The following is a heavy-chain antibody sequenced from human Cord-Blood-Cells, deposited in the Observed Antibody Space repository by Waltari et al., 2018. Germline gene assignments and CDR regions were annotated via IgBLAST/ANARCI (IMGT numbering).Heavy chain of an antibody. CDR3: ARPKTGRYFDL. CDR2: NNHSGST. CDR1: GGSFSGYY. Sequence: QVQLQQWGAGLLKPSETLSLTCAVYGGSFSGYYWSWIRQPPGKGLEWIGENNHSGSTNSNPALKSRVTISVDTSKNQFSLKLSSVTAADTAVYYCARPKTGRYFDLWGRGTLVTVSS. D-gene: IGHD1-1*01. V-gene: IGHV4-34*01. J-gene: IGHJ2*01.